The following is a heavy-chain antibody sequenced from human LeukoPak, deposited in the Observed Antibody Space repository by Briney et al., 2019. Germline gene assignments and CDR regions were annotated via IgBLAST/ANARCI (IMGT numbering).Heavy chain of an antibody. V-gene: IGHV4-34*01. CDR2: INHSGST. J-gene: IGHJ5*02. CDR1: GGSFSGYY. D-gene: IGHD2-2*01. CDR3: ASIRIYCSSTSCRGYNWFDP. Sequence: SETLSLTCAVYGGSFSGYYWGWIRQPPGKGLEWIGEINHSGSTNYNPSLKSRVTISVDTSKNQFSLKLSSVTAADTAVYYCASIRIYCSSTSCRGYNWFDPWGQGTLVTVSS.